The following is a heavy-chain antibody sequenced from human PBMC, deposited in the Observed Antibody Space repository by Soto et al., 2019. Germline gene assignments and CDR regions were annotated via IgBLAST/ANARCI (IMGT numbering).Heavy chain of an antibody. CDR2: ISGSGGTT. V-gene: IGHV3-23*01. CDR3: AKDQAAAGTISRYFQH. Sequence: GGSLRLSCAASGFSFSTYAMSWVRQAPGKGLEWVSGISGSGGTTYYADSVKGRLTISRDNSKNTLYLQVNSLRAEDTAVYYCAKDQAAAGTISRYFQHWGQGTRVTVAS. D-gene: IGHD6-13*01. J-gene: IGHJ1*01. CDR1: GFSFSTYA.